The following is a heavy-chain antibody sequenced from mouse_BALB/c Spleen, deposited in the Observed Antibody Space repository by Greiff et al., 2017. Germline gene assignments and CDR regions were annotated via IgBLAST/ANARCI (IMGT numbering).Heavy chain of an antibody. CDR3: AREGTPNPNYYAMDY. V-gene: IGHV1-26*01. CDR2: INPYNGAT. Sequence: VQLQQSGPELVKPGASVKISCKASGYSFTGYYMHWVKQSHVKSLEWIGRINPYNGATSYNQNFKDKASLTVDKSSSTAYMELHSLTSEDSAVYYCAREGTPNPNYYAMDYWGRGTSVTVSS. J-gene: IGHJ4*01. CDR1: GYSFTGYY. D-gene: IGHD3-3*01.